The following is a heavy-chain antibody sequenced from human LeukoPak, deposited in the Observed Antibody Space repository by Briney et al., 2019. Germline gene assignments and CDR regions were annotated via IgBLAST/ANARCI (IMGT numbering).Heavy chain of an antibody. D-gene: IGHD1-26*01. J-gene: IGHJ4*02. Sequence: PSETLSLTCTVSGGSISSYYWSWIRQPPGKGLEWIGSIYYSGSTYYNPSLKSRVTISVDTSKNQFSLKLSSVTAADTAVYYCARVEWELPYYFDYWGQGTLVTVSS. V-gene: IGHV4-59*05. CDR3: ARVEWELPYYFDY. CDR2: IYYSGST. CDR1: GGSISSYY.